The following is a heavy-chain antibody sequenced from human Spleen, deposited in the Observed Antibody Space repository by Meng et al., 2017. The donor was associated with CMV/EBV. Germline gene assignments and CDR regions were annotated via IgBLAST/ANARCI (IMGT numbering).Heavy chain of an antibody. CDR2: ISYDGSNK. D-gene: IGHD2-2*01. CDR1: GFTFSTYA. V-gene: IGHV3-30-3*01. J-gene: IGHJ6*02. Sequence: GESLKISCAASGFTFSTYAMHWVRQAPGKGLEWVAVISYDGSNKYYADSVKGRFTISRDNAQNSLYLQMNGLRAGDTAVYYCARESASSYTLDVWGQGTTVTVSS. CDR3: ARESASSYTLDV.